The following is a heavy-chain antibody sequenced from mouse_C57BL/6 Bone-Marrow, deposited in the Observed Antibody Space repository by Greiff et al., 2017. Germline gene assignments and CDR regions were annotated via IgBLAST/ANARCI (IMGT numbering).Heavy chain of an antibody. D-gene: IGHD1-1*01. V-gene: IGHV1-78*01. CDR1: GYTFTDHT. Sequence: VQLQQSDAELVKPGASVKISCKVSGYTFTDHTIHWMKQRPEQGLEWIGYIYPRDGSTKYNEKFKGKATLTADKSSRTAYMQLNSLTSEDSAVYFCARFGTYYYGSSYDAMDYWGQGTSVTVSS. J-gene: IGHJ4*01. CDR2: IYPRDGST. CDR3: ARFGTYYYGSSYDAMDY.